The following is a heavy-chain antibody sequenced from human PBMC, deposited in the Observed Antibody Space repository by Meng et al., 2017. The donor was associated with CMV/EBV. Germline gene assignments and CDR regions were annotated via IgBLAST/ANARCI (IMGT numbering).Heavy chain of an antibody. V-gene: IGHV3-7*01. CDR1: GFTFDDYG. Sequence: GEPLKISCAASGFTFDDYGMSWVRQAPGKGLEWVANIKQDGSEKYYVDSVKGRFTISRDNAKNSLYLQMNSLRAEDTAVYYCARLLTIAAAGRNAFDIWGQGTMVTVSS. CDR2: IKQDGSEK. D-gene: IGHD6-13*01. CDR3: ARLLTIAAAGRNAFDI. J-gene: IGHJ3*02.